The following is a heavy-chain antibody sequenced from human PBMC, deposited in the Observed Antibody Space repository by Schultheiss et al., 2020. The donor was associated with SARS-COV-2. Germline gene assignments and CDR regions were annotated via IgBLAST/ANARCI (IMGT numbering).Heavy chain of an antibody. Sequence: GGSLRLSCAASGFTFSSYSMHWVRQAPGKGLEWVSAISGSGGSTSYADSVKGRFTISRDNAKNTLYLQMNSLRAEDTAVYYCARVSGRVVDYWGQGTLVTVSS. V-gene: IGHV3-74*01. CDR1: GFTFSSYS. D-gene: IGHD1-26*01. J-gene: IGHJ4*02. CDR3: ARVSGRVVDY. CDR2: ISGSGGST.